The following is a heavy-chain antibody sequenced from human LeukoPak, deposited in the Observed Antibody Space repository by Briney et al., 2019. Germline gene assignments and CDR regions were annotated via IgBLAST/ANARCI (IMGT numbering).Heavy chain of an antibody. V-gene: IGHV3-21*01. Sequence: GGSLRLSCAASGFTFRSYSMNWVRQAPGKGLEWVSSITGSSSDIYYADSVKGRFTISRDNAKNSLYLQLHSLRGEDTAVYYCARDRFPSYYDNYKELDYWGQGTLVTVSS. CDR2: ITGSSSDI. CDR1: GFTFRSYS. J-gene: IGHJ4*02. CDR3: ARDRFPSYYDNYKELDY. D-gene: IGHD3-22*01.